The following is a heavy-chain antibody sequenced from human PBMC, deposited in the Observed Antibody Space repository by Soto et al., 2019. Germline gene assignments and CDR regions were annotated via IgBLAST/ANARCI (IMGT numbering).Heavy chain of an antibody. V-gene: IGHV6-1*01. CDR2: TYYRFKWYN. J-gene: IGHJ6*02. D-gene: IGHD3-3*01. Sequence: SQTLSLTCAISGDSVSSNSAAWNWIRQSPSRGLEWLGRTYYRFKWYNDYAVSVKSRITINPDTSKNQFSLQLNSVTPEDTAVYYCARGTYEFWSGSDAYGMAVWGQGTTVTFS. CDR1: GDSVSSNSAA. CDR3: ARGTYEFWSGSDAYGMAV.